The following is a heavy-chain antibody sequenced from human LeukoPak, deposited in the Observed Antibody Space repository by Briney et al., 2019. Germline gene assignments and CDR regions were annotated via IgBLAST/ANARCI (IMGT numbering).Heavy chain of an antibody. D-gene: IGHD3-10*01. J-gene: IGHJ5*02. V-gene: IGHV1-2*02. CDR2: IHPGSGVT. CDR1: GYTFTASY. CDR3: ASYGSGYNWLDP. Sequence: ASVKVSSRASGYTFTASYMHCVRQAPGQGLEWMGWIHPGSGVTVYAQTFQGRVTITRDTSISTAYMDLTSLKSDDTAVYYCASYGSGYNWLDPWGQGTLVTVSS.